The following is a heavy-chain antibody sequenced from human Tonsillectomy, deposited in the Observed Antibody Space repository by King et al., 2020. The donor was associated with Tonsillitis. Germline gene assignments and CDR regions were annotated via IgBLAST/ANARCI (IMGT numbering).Heavy chain of an antibody. CDR1: GGSFSTYY. Sequence: VQLQQWGAGLLKPSETLSLTCAVYGGSFSTYYWSWIRQPPGKGLEWIGEINHSGRTNYNPSLKSRVTISVDTSKNQFSLKVSSVTAADTALYYCARGSLTIFGVAPHYWGQGTLVTVSS. D-gene: IGHD3-3*01. V-gene: IGHV4-34*01. J-gene: IGHJ4*02. CDR3: ARGSLTIFGVAPHY. CDR2: INHSGRT.